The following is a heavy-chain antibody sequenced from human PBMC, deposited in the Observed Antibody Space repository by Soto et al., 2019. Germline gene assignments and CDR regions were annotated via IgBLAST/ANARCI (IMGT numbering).Heavy chain of an antibody. CDR1: GGSISSGGYY. Sequence: SETLSLTCTVSGGSISSGGYYWSWIRQHPGKGLEWIGYIYYSGSTYYNPSLKSRVTISVDTSKNQFSLKLSSVTAADTAVYYCARDRFGVVIMNGMDVWGQGTTVTVSS. J-gene: IGHJ6*02. D-gene: IGHD3-3*01. V-gene: IGHV4-31*03. CDR2: IYYSGST. CDR3: ARDRFGVVIMNGMDV.